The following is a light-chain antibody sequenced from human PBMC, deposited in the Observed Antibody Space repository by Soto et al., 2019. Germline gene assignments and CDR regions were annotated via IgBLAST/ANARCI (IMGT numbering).Light chain of an antibody. J-gene: IGLJ3*02. Sequence: QSALTQPASVSGSPGQSITISCTGTSSDVGGYNYVSWYQQHPGKAPKLMIYEVSDRPLVISNRFSGSKSGNTASLTISGLQAEDEAAYYCSSYTSSRTLVFGGGTKL. V-gene: IGLV2-14*01. CDR1: SSDVGGYNY. CDR2: EVS. CDR3: SSYTSSRTLV.